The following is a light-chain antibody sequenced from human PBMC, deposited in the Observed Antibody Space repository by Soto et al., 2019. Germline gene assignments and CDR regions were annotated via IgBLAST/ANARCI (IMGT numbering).Light chain of an antibody. CDR2: DVS. J-gene: IGLJ2*01. CDR3: SSYTTSSNLVV. CDR1: SSDVGGYNY. Sequence: QSALTQPASVSGSPGQSITISCTGTSSDVGGYNYVSWYQQHPGKAPKLMIYDVSSRPSGVSIRFSGSKSGNTASLTISGIQAEDEADYYCSSYTTSSNLVVLGGWTQVTAL. V-gene: IGLV2-14*01.